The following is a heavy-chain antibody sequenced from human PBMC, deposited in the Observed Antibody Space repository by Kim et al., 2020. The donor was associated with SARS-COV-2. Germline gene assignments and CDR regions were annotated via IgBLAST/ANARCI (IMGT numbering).Heavy chain of an antibody. Sequence: GGSLRLSCAGSGFTFSTYGMHWVRQAPGKGLEWIGVITIDGSKKYYADSVRGRFTLSRDDSKNTVYLKMNSLRVEDTALYFCARARGGTSTWYGDKWGQGTLVTVSS. CDR2: ITIDGSKK. D-gene: IGHD6-13*01. CDR1: GFTFSTYG. J-gene: IGHJ4*02. CDR3: ARARGGTSTWYGDK. V-gene: IGHV3-33*08.